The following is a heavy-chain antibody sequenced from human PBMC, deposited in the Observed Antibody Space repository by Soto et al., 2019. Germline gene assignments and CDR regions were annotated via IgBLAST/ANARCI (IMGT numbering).Heavy chain of an antibody. Sequence: GWSLRLSCAASGFTFSSYSMNWVRQAPGKGLEWVSSISSSSSYIYYADSVKGRFTISRDNAKNSLYLQMNSLRAEDTAVYYCARGGVRDIVVVPAAPYYYYYYGMDVWGQGTTVTVSS. CDR2: ISSSSSYI. V-gene: IGHV3-21*01. CDR1: GFTFSSYS. J-gene: IGHJ6*02. D-gene: IGHD2-2*01. CDR3: ARGGVRDIVVVPAAPYYYYYYGMDV.